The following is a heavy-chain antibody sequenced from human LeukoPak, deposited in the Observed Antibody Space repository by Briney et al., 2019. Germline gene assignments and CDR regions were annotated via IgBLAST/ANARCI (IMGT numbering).Heavy chain of an antibody. CDR2: ITGSGAT. CDR1: GFTFSTYA. Sequence: GGSLRLSCAASGFTFSTYAMTWVRQAPGKGLEWVSAITGSGATDYADSVKGRFTISRDNSRNTLYLQMNSLRAEDTAVYYCAKRLGGSYGHFDYWGQGTLVAVSS. V-gene: IGHV3-23*01. J-gene: IGHJ4*02. CDR3: AKRLGGSYGHFDY. D-gene: IGHD1-26*01.